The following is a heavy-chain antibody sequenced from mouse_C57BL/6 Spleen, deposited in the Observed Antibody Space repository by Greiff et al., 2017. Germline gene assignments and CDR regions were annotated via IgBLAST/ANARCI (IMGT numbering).Heavy chain of an antibody. CDR2: ILPESGST. J-gene: IGHJ4*01. CDR1: GYTFTGYW. CDR3: ARGSRTNAMDY. Sequence: VQLQQSGAELMKPGASVKLSCKASGYTFTGYWMNWVKQRPGHGLEWIGRILPESGSTNYNEKFKGKATFTVDKSSSTAYMQLSSLTSEDSAIYYCARGSRTNAMDYWGQGTSVTVSS. V-gene: IGHV1-9*01.